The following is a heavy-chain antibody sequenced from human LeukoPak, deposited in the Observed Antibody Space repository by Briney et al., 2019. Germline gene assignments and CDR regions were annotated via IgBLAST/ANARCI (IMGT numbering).Heavy chain of an antibody. D-gene: IGHD6-6*01. CDR1: GYTFTSYG. CDR2: ISAYNGNT. Sequence: ASVKVSCKASGYTFTSYGISWVRQAPGQGLEWMEWISAYNGNTNYAQKLQGRVTMTTDTSTSTAYMELRSLRSDDTAVYYCAGRAPWSIAARGYYYYMDVWGKGTTVTVSS. V-gene: IGHV1-18*01. CDR3: AGRAPWSIAARGYYYYMDV. J-gene: IGHJ6*03.